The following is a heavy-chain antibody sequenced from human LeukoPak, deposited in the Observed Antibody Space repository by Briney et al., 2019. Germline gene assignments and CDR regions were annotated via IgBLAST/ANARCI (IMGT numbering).Heavy chain of an antibody. V-gene: IGHV5-51*01. J-gene: IGHJ6*02. CDR2: IYPGDSDT. CDR1: GYSFTCYW. Sequence: AGESLKISCKGSGYSFTCYWIGWVRQMPGKGLEWMGIIYPGDSDTRYSPSFQGQVTISADKSISTAYLQWSSLKASDTAMYYCARPRTPYYYGMDVWGQGTTVTVSS. D-gene: IGHD2-15*01. CDR3: ARPRTPYYYGMDV.